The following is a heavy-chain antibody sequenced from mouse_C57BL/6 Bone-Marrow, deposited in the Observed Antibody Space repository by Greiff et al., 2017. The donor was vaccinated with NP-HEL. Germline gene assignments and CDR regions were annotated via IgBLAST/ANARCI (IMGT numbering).Heavy chain of an antibody. J-gene: IGHJ4*01. D-gene: IGHD1-1*01. CDR1: GYTFTNYW. CDR2: IYPGGGYT. CDR3: ARRNYYGSNYAMDY. Sequence: QVQLQQSGAELVRPGTSVKMSCKASGYTFTNYWIGWAKQRPGHGLEWIGDIYPGGGYTNYNEKFKGKATLTADKSSSTAYMQFSSLTSEDSAIYYCARRNYYGSNYAMDYWGQGTSVTVSS. V-gene: IGHV1-63*01.